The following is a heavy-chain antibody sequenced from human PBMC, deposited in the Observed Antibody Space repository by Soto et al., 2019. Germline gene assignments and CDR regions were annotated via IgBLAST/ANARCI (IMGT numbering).Heavy chain of an antibody. D-gene: IGHD2-15*01. Sequence: SETLSLTCTVSGGSISSYYWSWIRQPPGKGLEWIGYIYYSGSTNYNPSLKSRVTISVATSKNQFSLKLSSVTAADTAVYYCARGRLAGYYYYYMDVWGKGTTVTVSS. CDR1: GGSISSYY. CDR3: ARGRLAGYYYYYMDV. CDR2: IYYSGST. V-gene: IGHV4-59*08. J-gene: IGHJ6*03.